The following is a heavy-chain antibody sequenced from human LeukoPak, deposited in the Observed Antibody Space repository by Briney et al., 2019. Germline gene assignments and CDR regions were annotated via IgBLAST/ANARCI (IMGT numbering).Heavy chain of an antibody. CDR2: IYNSGNS. J-gene: IGHJ4*02. Sequence: SETLSLTCSVSGDSISGYYWSWIRQPPGKGLEWIAYIYNSGNSNYNPSLKSRVTISADTSKNQFSLKLSSVTAADTAVYYCARFRFCSGTPCFYAFDYWGQGILVTVSS. CDR1: GDSISGYY. D-gene: IGHD2-2*01. CDR3: ARFRFCSGTPCFYAFDY. V-gene: IGHV4-59*01.